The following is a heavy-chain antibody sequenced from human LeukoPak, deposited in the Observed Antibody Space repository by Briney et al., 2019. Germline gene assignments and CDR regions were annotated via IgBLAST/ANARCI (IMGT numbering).Heavy chain of an antibody. J-gene: IGHJ4*02. CDR1: RFTVSSIY. CDR3: ANFIAAGSLDY. Sequence: GGSLRLSCSASRFTVSSIYMSWVRQAPGKGLEWVSVIYSGGSTYYADSVKGRFTISRDNSKNTLYLQMNSLRAEDTAVYYCANFIAAGSLDYWGQGTLVTVSS. V-gene: IGHV3-53*01. D-gene: IGHD6-13*01. CDR2: IYSGGST.